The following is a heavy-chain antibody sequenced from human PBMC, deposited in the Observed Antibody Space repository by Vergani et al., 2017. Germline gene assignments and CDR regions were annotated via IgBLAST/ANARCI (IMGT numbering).Heavy chain of an antibody. D-gene: IGHD6-13*01. J-gene: IGHJ6*02. CDR1: GFTFSSYA. CDR3: AKDMEPAAGTVPMDV. Sequence: EVQLLESGGGLVQPGGSLRLSCAASGFTFSSYAMSWVRQAPGKGLEWVSSISSSSSYIYYADSVKGRFTISRDNAKNSLYLQMNSLRAEDTAVYYCAKDMEPAAGTVPMDVWGQGTTVTVSS. CDR2: ISSSSSYI. V-gene: IGHV3-21*04.